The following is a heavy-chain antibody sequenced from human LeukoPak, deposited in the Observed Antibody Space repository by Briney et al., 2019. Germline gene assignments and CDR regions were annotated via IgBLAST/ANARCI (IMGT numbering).Heavy chain of an antibody. Sequence: ASVRVSCKASGYAFTSYYMHWVRQAPGQGLEWMGIINPSDGGTSYAQKFQGRVTMTRDTSTSTVYMELSSLRSEDTAVYHCAREPPASGYFDYWGQGSLATVSS. J-gene: IGHJ4*02. CDR2: INPSDGGT. CDR1: GYAFTSYY. V-gene: IGHV1-46*01. CDR3: AREPPASGYFDY.